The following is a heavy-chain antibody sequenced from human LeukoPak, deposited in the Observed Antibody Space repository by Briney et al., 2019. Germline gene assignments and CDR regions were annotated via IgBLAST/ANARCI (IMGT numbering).Heavy chain of an antibody. CDR3: AREAEIIIDY. D-gene: IGHD3-10*01. J-gene: IGHJ4*02. Sequence: SETLSLTCTVSGGSISSYYWTWIRQPPGKGLEWIGYIYYSGGTNYNPSLKRRVTISVDTSKNQFSLKLSSVTAADTAVYYCAREAEIIIDYWGQGTLVTVSS. CDR1: GGSISSYY. CDR2: IYYSGGT. V-gene: IGHV4-59*01.